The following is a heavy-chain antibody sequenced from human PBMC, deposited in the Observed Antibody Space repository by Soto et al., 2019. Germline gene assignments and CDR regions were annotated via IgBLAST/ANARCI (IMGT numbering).Heavy chain of an antibody. Sequence: QVQLVESGGGVVQPGRSLRLSCAASGFTFSRYTMHWVRQAPGKGLEWVAVTSYDGSNKYYADSVKGRFTISRDNSKNTLYLQMNSLRAEDTGVYYCAKDGGFDYGFWYFDLWGRGTLVTVSS. V-gene: IGHV3-30-3*01. CDR2: TSYDGSNK. CDR1: GFTFSRYT. D-gene: IGHD4-17*01. J-gene: IGHJ2*01. CDR3: AKDGGFDYGFWYFDL.